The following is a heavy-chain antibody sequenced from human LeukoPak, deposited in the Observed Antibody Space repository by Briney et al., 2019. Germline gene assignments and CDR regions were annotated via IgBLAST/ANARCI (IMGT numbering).Heavy chain of an antibody. J-gene: IGHJ3*02. Sequence: ASVKVSCKASGYTFTSYDINWVRQATGQGLEWMGWMNPNSGNTGYAQKFQGRVTITRNTSISTAYMELSSLRSEDTAVYYCASDPNRGYLVAFDIWGQGTMVTVSS. CDR1: GYTFTSYD. CDR2: MNPNSGNT. V-gene: IGHV1-8*03. CDR3: ASDPNRGYLVAFDI. D-gene: IGHD1-14*01.